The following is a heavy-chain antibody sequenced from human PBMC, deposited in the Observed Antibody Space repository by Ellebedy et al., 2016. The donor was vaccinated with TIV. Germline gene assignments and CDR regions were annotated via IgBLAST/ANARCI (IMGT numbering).Heavy chain of an antibody. D-gene: IGHD4-17*01. CDR3: AREGDYGDYADY. CDR2: INSDGSST. V-gene: IGHV3-74*01. CDR1: GFTFSSYW. Sequence: GGSLRLXXAASGFTFSSYWMQWVRQAPGKGLMWVSRINSDGSSTSNADSVKGRTTISRDNAKNTLYLQMNSLRAEDTAVYYCAREGDYGDYADYWGQGTLVTVSS. J-gene: IGHJ4*02.